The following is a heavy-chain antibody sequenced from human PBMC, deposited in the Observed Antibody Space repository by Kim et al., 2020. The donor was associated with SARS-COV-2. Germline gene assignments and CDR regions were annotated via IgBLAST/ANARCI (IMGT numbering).Heavy chain of an antibody. CDR3: ARKNLWDPKYQLLLGFDY. V-gene: IGHV4-39*01. Sequence: SETLSLTCTVSGGSISSSSYYWGWIRQPPGKGLEWIGSIYYSGSTYYNPSLKSRVTISVDTSKNQFSLKLSSVTAADTAVYYCARKNLWDPKYQLLLGFDYWGQGTLVTVSS. CDR1: GGSISSSSYY. D-gene: IGHD2-2*01. J-gene: IGHJ4*02. CDR2: IYYSGST.